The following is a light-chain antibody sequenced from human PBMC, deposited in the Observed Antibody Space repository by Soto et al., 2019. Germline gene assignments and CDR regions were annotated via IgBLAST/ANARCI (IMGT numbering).Light chain of an antibody. CDR1: QGIRSG. CDR3: LQYNSYPWT. Sequence: DIQMTQSPSSLSASVGDRVTITCRASQGIRSGLGWYQQKPAKAPNRLIYDASSLQSGVPSRFSGSGSGTEFTLTISSLQPEDFATYYCLQYNSYPWTFGQGTKVEIK. CDR2: DAS. J-gene: IGKJ1*01. V-gene: IGKV1-17*01.